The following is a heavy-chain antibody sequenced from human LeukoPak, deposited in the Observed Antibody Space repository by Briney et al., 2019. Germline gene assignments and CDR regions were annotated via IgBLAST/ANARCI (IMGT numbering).Heavy chain of an antibody. V-gene: IGHV3-21*04. D-gene: IGHD3-16*01. J-gene: IGHJ4*02. Sequence: GGSLRLSCAASGFSLKTYNMNWVRQAPGKGLEWVSSMTSSRYIYYADSVKGRFTISRDNSKNTLYLQMNSLRAEDTAVYYCAKVRGARPYWGQGTLVTVSS. CDR2: MTSSRYI. CDR1: GFSLKTYN. CDR3: AKVRGARPY.